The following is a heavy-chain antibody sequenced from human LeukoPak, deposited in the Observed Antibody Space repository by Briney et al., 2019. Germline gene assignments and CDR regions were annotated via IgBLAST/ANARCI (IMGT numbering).Heavy chain of an antibody. D-gene: IGHD3-22*01. CDR2: IRWNSGRV. CDR1: GFTFGDYA. CDR3: ARDLGQYYDTSDNWFDP. V-gene: IGHV3-9*01. Sequence: GGSLRLSCAASGFTFGDYAMHWVRQPPGKGLEWVSSIRWNSGRVDYADSVKGRFTISRDNAKNTLNLQMNSLRAEDTAVYYCARDLGQYYDTSDNWFDPWGQGTLVTVSS. J-gene: IGHJ5*02.